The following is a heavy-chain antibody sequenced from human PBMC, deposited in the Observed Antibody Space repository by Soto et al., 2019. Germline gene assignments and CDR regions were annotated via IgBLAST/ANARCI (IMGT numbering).Heavy chain of an antibody. D-gene: IGHD6-13*01. J-gene: IGHJ6*02. CDR3: ARGPRGSLYYYYYYGMDV. Sequence: EVQLVESGGGLVQPGGSLRLSCAASGFTFSSYWMHWVRQAPGKGLVWVSRINSDGSSTSYADSVKGRFTISRDNAKNTLYLQMSSLRAEDTAVYYCARGPRGSLYYYYYYGMDVWGQGTTVTVSS. CDR1: GFTFSSYW. V-gene: IGHV3-74*01. CDR2: INSDGSST.